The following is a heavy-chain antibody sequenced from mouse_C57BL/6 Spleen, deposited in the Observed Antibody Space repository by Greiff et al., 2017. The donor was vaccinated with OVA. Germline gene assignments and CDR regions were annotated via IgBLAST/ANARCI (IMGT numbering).Heavy chain of an antibody. D-gene: IGHD2-1*01. V-gene: IGHV5-12*01. CDR3: ARQSYGNFPDY. CDR1: GFTFSDYY. J-gene: IGHJ4*01. Sequence: EVHLVESGGGLVQPGGSLKLSCAASGFTFSDYYMYWVRQTPEKRLEWVAYISNGGGSTYYPDTVKGRFTISRDNAKNTLYLQMSRLKSEDTAMYYCARQSYGNFPDYWGQGTSVTVSS. CDR2: ISNGGGST.